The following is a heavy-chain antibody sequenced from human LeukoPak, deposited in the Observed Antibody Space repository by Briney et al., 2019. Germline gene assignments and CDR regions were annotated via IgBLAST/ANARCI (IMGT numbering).Heavy chain of an antibody. V-gene: IGHV3-23*01. CDR3: AKGLVYADY. CDR1: GFTFSGYA. D-gene: IGHD5/OR15-5a*01. Sequence: GGSLGLSCAASGFTFSGYALSWVRQAAGKGLEWVSGISRSGETTYYADSVKGRFTISRDNSKNTLYLQMSSLRAEDTAVYYCAKGLVYADYWGQGTLVTVSS. J-gene: IGHJ4*02. CDR2: ISRSGETT.